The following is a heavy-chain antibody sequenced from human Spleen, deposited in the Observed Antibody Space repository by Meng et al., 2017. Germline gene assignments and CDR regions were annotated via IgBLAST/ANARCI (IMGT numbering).Heavy chain of an antibody. J-gene: IGHJ4*02. D-gene: IGHD4-11*01. CDR1: GGSFSDYY. Sequence: QVHLQQWGAGLLKPSETLSLTCVVSGGSFSDYYWSWIRQPPGKGLEWIGEINHSGSTNYNPSLESRVTISVDTSQNNLSLKLSSVTAADSAVYYCARGPTTMAHDFDYWGQGTLVTVSS. CDR3: ARGPTTMAHDFDY. V-gene: IGHV4-34*01. CDR2: INHSGST.